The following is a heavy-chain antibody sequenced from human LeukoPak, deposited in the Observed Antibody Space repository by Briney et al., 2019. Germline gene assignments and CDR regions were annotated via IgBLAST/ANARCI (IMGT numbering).Heavy chain of an antibody. Sequence: GGSLRLSCAASGFTFSSYAMSWVRQAPGKGLEWVSAISGSGGSTYYADSVKGRFTISRDNAKNSLYLQMNSLRAEDTAVYYCATYYDFWSGYSQVGYFDYWGQGTLVTVSS. D-gene: IGHD3-3*01. CDR2: ISGSGGST. CDR3: ATYYDFWSGYSQVGYFDY. CDR1: GFTFSSYA. V-gene: IGHV3-23*01. J-gene: IGHJ4*02.